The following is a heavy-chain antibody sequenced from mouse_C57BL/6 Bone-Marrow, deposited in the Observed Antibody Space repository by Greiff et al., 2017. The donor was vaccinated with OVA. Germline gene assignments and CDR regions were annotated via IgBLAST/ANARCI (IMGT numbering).Heavy chain of an antibody. D-gene: IGHD1-1*01. CDR1: GFTFSDYG. Sequence: EVKVVESGGGLVKPGGSLKLSCAASGFTFSDYGMHWVRQAPEKGLEWVAYISSGSSTIYYADTVKGRFTISRDNAKNTLLLQMTSLRSEDTAMYYCAMITTVVATRYFDDWGTGTTVTVSS. CDR3: AMITTVVATRYFDD. V-gene: IGHV5-17*01. CDR2: ISSGSSTI. J-gene: IGHJ1*03.